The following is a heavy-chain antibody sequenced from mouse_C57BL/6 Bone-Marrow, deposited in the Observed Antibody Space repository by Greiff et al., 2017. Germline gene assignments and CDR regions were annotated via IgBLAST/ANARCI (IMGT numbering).Heavy chain of an antibody. Sequence: DVMLVESEGGLVQPGSSMKLSCTASGFTFSDYYMAWVRQVPEKGLEWVANINYDGSSTYYLDSLKSRFIISRDNAKNILYLQMSSLKSEDTATYYCARGTTMIPYWYFDVWGTGTTVTVSS. D-gene: IGHD2-4*01. CDR1: GFTFSDYY. CDR3: ARGTTMIPYWYFDV. V-gene: IGHV5-16*01. CDR2: INYDGSST. J-gene: IGHJ1*03.